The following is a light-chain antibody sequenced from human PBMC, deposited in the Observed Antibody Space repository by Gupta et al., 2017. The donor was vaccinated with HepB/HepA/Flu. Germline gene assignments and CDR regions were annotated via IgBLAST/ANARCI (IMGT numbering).Light chain of an antibody. CDR2: EVN. J-gene: IGLJ2*01. CDR1: SNDIGSYNY. Sequence: QSALTQPPSASGSPGQSVTISCTGTSNDIGSYNYVSWYQQHPVKAPKLMIFEVNKRPSGVPDRFSGSKSGNTASLTVSGLQADDEADYYCSSYAGSSNFVFGGGTKLTV. V-gene: IGLV2-8*01. CDR3: SSYAGSSNFV.